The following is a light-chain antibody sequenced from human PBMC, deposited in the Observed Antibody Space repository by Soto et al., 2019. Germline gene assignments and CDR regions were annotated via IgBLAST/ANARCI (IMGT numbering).Light chain of an antibody. CDR3: CSHAGSYSWV. J-gene: IGLJ3*02. Sequence: QSALTQPASVSGSPGPSITISCTGTSSDVGRYNLVSWYQQHPGKAPKLMIYEVNKRPSGVSNRFSGSKSGNTASLTISGLQAEDEADYYCCSHAGSYSWVFGGGTKVTVL. V-gene: IGLV2-23*02. CDR2: EVN. CDR1: SSDVGRYNL.